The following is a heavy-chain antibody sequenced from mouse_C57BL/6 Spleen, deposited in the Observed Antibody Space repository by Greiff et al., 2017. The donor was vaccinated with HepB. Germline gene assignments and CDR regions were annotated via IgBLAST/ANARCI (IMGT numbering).Heavy chain of an antibody. D-gene: IGHD1-1*01. Sequence: EVQLVESGGGLVKPRGSLKLSCAASGFTFSDYGMHWVRQAPEKGLEWVAYISSGSSTIYYADTVKGRFTISRDNAKNTLFLQMTSLRSEDTAMYYCARDYYGSSPFAYWGQGTLVTVSA. J-gene: IGHJ3*01. CDR1: GFTFSDYG. V-gene: IGHV5-17*01. CDR2: ISSGSSTI. CDR3: ARDYYGSSPFAY.